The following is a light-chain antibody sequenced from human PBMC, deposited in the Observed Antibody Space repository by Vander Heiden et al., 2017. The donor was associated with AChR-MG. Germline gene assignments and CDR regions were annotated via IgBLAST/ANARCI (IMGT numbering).Light chain of an antibody. CDR1: SRRSCY. CDR2: GKN. J-gene: IGLJ2*01. Sequence: SSELTQDPAVSVALGQTVRITCHGDSRRSCYAGSCQHKPVHAPLLVIYGKNNRSAGIPDPFSGSSSGNTASLTITGSQAEDEADYYCNSRDSSGHVVFGGGTKLTVL. V-gene: IGLV3-19*01. CDR3: NSRDSSGHVV.